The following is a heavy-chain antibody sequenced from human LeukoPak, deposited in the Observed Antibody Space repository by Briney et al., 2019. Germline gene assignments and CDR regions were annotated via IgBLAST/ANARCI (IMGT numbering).Heavy chain of an antibody. CDR3: ARGGHSSAFFDY. Sequence: GGSLRLSCAASGFTFSIYAMSWVRQAPGKGLEWVSTISGSGGSTYYADSVRGRFTTSRDNSKNTLYLQMNSLRAEDTAVYYCARGGHSSAFFDYWGQGTLVTVSS. V-gene: IGHV3-23*01. D-gene: IGHD3-22*01. CDR1: GFTFSIYA. J-gene: IGHJ4*02. CDR2: ISGSGGST.